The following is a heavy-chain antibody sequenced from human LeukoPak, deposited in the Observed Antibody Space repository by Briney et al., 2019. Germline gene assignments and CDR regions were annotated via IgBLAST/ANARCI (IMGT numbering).Heavy chain of an antibody. J-gene: IGHJ4*02. CDR2: IYSGGST. CDR3: ARDPPDYGGNSGY. CDR1: GFTVSSNY. D-gene: IGHD4-23*01. Sequence: GGSLRLSCAASGFTVSSNYMSWVRQAPGKGLEWASVIYSGGSTYYADSVKGRFTISRDNSKNTLYLQMNSLRAEDTAVYYCARDPPDYGGNSGYWGQGTLVTVSS. V-gene: IGHV3-66*01.